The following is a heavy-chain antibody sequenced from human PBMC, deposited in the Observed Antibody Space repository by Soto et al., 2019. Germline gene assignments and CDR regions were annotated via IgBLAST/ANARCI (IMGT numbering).Heavy chain of an antibody. CDR1: VFTFISYA. CDR3: AKGITDTGGYYYYSMDV. V-gene: IGHV3-23*01. Sequence: GWSLRLSCGASVFTFISYAMSWVRQAPGKGLDWVSVISGSGGITYSADSVKGRFTISRDNSKNILYLQMNSLRAEDTAVYYCAKGITDTGGYYYYSMDVWGQGTAVTVSS. J-gene: IGHJ6*02. D-gene: IGHD3-16*01. CDR2: ISGSGGIT.